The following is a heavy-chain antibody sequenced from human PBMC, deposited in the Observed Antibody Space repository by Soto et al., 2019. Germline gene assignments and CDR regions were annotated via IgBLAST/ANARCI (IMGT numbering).Heavy chain of an antibody. J-gene: IGHJ6*02. CDR2: ISYDGSNK. CDR1: GFTFSSYG. CDR3: AKDLGIVATIDYYGMDV. V-gene: IGHV3-30*18. Sequence: GGSLRLSCAASGFTFSSYGMHWVRQAPGTGLEWVAVISYDGSNKYYADSVKGRFTISRDNSKNTLYLQMNSLRAEDTAVYYCAKDLGIVATIDYYGMDVWGQGTTVTVSS. D-gene: IGHD5-12*01.